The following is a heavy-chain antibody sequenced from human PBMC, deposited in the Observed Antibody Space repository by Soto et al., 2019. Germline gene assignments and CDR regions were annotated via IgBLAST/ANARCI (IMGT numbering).Heavy chain of an antibody. V-gene: IGHV4-30-4*01. D-gene: IGHD2-21*02. CDR2: IYYSGST. CDR1: GGSISSGDYY. J-gene: IGHJ5*02. Sequence: QVQLQESGPGLVKPSQTLSLTCTVSGGSISSGDYYWSWIRQPPGKGLEWIGYIYYSGSTYYNPSLKILVTISVDPSNNQFSLKLSSVTPAATAVYYCARAMVVTQTWFDPWGQGTLVTVSS. CDR3: ARAMVVTQTWFDP.